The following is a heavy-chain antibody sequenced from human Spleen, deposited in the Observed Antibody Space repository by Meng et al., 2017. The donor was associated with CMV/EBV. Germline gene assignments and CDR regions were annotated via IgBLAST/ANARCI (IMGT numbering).Heavy chain of an antibody. Sequence: SVKVSCKASGGTFSSYAISWVRQAPGQGLEWMGGIIPIFGTANYAQKFQGRVTITTDESTSTAYMELSSLRSEDTAVYYCARVVTPYYYYYYGMDVWGQGTLVTVSS. D-gene: IGHD1-14*01. J-gene: IGHJ6*02. V-gene: IGHV1-69*05. CDR1: GGTFSSYA. CDR3: ARVVTPYYYYYYGMDV. CDR2: IIPIFGTA.